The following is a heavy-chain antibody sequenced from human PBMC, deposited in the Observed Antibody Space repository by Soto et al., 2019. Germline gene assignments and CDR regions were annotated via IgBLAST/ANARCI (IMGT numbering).Heavy chain of an antibody. CDR3: AIDLWWYTH. J-gene: IGHJ1*01. CDR2: INGGGSGA. Sequence: EVQLLESGGGLVQPGGSLRLSCTXSGFTFSDHAMTWVRQAPGKGLQWLSGINGGGSGAYYADSVKGRFTVSRANSNNTLFLQMDSLRVEDTAVYYCAIDLWWYTHWGQGTLVTVSS. V-gene: IGHV3-23*01. CDR1: GFTFSDHA. D-gene: IGHD2-15*01.